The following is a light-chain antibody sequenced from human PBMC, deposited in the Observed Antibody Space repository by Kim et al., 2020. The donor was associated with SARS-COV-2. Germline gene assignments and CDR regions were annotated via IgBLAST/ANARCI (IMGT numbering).Light chain of an antibody. CDR2: DAS. Sequence: PRDSASLSCCASQSFSSSLTLYPQKPGPAPRLLIYDASHRATGIPAWFSGSGYGTDFTLTISSLEPEDFAVYYCKQRNNWPPVFTFGTGTKVDIK. CDR1: QSFSSS. CDR3: KQRNNWPPVFT. J-gene: IGKJ3*01. V-gene: IGKV3-11*01.